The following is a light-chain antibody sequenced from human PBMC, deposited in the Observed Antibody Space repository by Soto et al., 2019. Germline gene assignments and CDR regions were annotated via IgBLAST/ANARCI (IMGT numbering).Light chain of an antibody. J-gene: IGKJ2*01. CDR1: QSVSSN. Sequence: EIVMTQSPATLSVSPGERATVSCRASQSVSSNLAWYQQKPCQAPRLLIYGASTRATGIPARFSGSGSGTEVTLTIGSLQSEDFAVYYCQQYNNWPRTFGQGTKLEIK. V-gene: IGKV3-15*01. CDR3: QQYNNWPRT. CDR2: GAS.